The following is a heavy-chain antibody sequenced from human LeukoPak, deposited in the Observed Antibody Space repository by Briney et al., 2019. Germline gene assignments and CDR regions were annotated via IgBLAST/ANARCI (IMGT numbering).Heavy chain of an antibody. V-gene: IGHV3-9*01. CDR2: ISWNSGSI. D-gene: IGHD2-15*01. CDR1: GFTFDDYA. Sequence: GGSLRLSCAASGFTFDDYAMHWVRQAPGKGLEWVSGISWNSGSIGYADSVKGRFTISRDNAKNSLYLQMNSLRAEGTALYYCAKEVPKGYCSGGSCLASAFDIWGQGTMVTVSS. CDR3: AKEVPKGYCSGGSCLASAFDI. J-gene: IGHJ3*02.